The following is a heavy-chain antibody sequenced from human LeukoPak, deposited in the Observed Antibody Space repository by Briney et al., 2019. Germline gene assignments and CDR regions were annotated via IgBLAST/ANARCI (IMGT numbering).Heavy chain of an antibody. V-gene: IGHV5-51*01. CDR2: IYPGDSDT. Sequence: GESLKISSQGSGYSFTTYWIGWVRHMTGKGLEWMGIIYPGDSDTSYSPSFHGRVTTSADKYISTAYLQWSRLKASDTALYYCARQAGSRIGLFDYWGQGTLVTVSS. D-gene: IGHD3/OR15-3a*01. CDR3: ARQAGSRIGLFDY. CDR1: GYSFTTYW. J-gene: IGHJ4*02.